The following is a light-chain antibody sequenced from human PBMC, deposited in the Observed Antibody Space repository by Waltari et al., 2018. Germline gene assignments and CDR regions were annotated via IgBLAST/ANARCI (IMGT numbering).Light chain of an antibody. Sequence: DIQMTQSPSTLSASVGDRVTITCRASQSISDYLALFQQKPGKAPKVLIYKASTLQGGVPSRFSGSGSGTDFTLTISSLQPDDFATYYCQQYNTYSRTFGQGTKVEI. V-gene: IGKV1-5*03. CDR3: QQYNTYSRT. CDR2: KAS. J-gene: IGKJ1*01. CDR1: QSISDY.